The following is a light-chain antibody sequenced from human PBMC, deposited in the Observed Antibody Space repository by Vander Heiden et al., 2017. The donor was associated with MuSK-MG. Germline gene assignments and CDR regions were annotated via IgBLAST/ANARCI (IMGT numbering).Light chain of an antibody. J-gene: IGKJ2*01. CDR3: QQYNNWPPYT. CDR1: QSVSSN. CDR2: CAS. Sequence: EIVMTQSPATRSVSPGERATLSCRDSQSVSSNLAWYQQKPGQAPRLLIYCASTRATGSPARFSGSGSGTEFTLTISSLQSEDFAVYYCQQYNNWPPYTFGQGTKLEIK. V-gene: IGKV3-15*01.